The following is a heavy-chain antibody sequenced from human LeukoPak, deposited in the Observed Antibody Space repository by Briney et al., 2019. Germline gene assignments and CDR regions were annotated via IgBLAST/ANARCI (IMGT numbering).Heavy chain of an antibody. V-gene: IGHV3-7*01. Sequence: GGSLRLSCAASGFTFSSYWINWVRQAPEKGLEWVANIKQDGSEKKYVDSVKGRFTISRDNAKNSLYLQMNSLRAEDTAMYYCMTASRSSSWPPPTWGQGTLVTVSS. J-gene: IGHJ5*02. CDR3: MTASRSSSWPPPT. CDR2: IKQDGSEK. CDR1: GFTFSSYW. D-gene: IGHD6-13*01.